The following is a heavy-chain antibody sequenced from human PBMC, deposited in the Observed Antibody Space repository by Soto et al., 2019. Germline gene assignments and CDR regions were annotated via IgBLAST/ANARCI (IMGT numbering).Heavy chain of an antibody. J-gene: IGHJ4*02. CDR1: GFSFSTYG. V-gene: IGHV3-23*01. CDR3: AKTFMANEGHYFDY. Sequence: GGSLRLSCAASGFSFSTYGMSWVRQAPGKGLEWVSAIRGGGGSTYYADSVKGRFTISRDNSKNTLYLQMNSLRAEDTAVYYCAKTFMANEGHYFDYWGQGTLVTVSS. CDR2: IRGGGGST. D-gene: IGHD3-10*01.